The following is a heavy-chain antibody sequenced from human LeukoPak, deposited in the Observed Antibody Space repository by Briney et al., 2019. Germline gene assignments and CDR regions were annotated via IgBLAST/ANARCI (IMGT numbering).Heavy chain of an antibody. Sequence: PSETLSLTCAVYGGSFSGYYWSWIRQPPGKGLEWIGEINHSGSTNYNPSLKSRVTISVDTSKNQFSLKLSSVTAADTAVYYCARGSGYGDYLFDYWGQGTLVTVSS. V-gene: IGHV4-34*01. D-gene: IGHD4-17*01. CDR3: ARGSGYGDYLFDY. CDR2: INHSGST. J-gene: IGHJ4*02. CDR1: GGSFSGYY.